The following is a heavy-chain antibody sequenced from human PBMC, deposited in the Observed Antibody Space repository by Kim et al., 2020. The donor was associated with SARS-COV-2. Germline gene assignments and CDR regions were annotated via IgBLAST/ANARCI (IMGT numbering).Heavy chain of an antibody. J-gene: IGHJ4*02. V-gene: IGHV4-39*01. D-gene: IGHD3-10*01. Sequence: SETLSLTCTVSGGSISSSSYYWGWIRQPPGKELEWIGSIYYSGSTYYNSSLKSLVIISVDTSKNQFSLKLSSVTAADTAVYYCSRQFFPNYYGSGSYPKYIDYWGQGTLVTVSS. CDR1: GGSISSSSYY. CDR3: SRQFFPNYYGSGSYPKYIDY. CDR2: IYYSGST.